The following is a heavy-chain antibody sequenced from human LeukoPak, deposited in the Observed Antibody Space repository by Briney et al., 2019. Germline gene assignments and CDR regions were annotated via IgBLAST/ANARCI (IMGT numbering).Heavy chain of an antibody. CDR2: MNPNTGNT. CDR1: GYTFTGYY. J-gene: IGHJ3*02. V-gene: IGHV1-8*03. CDR3: ARRGLVAGIYDLVYGFDI. D-gene: IGHD3/OR15-3a*01. Sequence: ASVKVSCKASGYTFTGYYIHWVRQAPGQGPEWMGWMNPNTGNTGFAQKFQGRVTITQNSSISTVYMELNSLTSEDTAVYYCARRGLVAGIYDLVYGFDIWGQGTMVTVSS.